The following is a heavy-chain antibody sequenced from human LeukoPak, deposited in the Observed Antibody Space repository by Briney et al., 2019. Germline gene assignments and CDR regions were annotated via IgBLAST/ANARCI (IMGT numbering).Heavy chain of an antibody. CDR3: ARDHGIAAAIDY. CDR2: IWYDGSNK. V-gene: IGHV3-33*01. Sequence: GGSLRLSCAASGFTFSSYGMHWVRQAPGKGLEWVAVIWYDGSNKCYADSVKGRFTISRDNSKNTLYLQMNSLRAEDTAVYYCARDHGIAAAIDYWGQGTLVTVSS. D-gene: IGHD6-13*01. J-gene: IGHJ4*02. CDR1: GFTFSSYG.